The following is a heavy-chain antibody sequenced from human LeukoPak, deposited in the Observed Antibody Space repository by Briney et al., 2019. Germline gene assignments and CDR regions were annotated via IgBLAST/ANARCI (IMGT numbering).Heavy chain of an antibody. J-gene: IGHJ4*02. Sequence: SETLSLTCTVSGGSISSYYWSWIRQPPGKGLEWIGYIYTSGSTNYNPSLKSRVTISVDTSKNQFSLKLSSVTAADTAIYYCAKVKFCFDNWGQGTLVTVSS. CDR3: AKVKFCFDN. CDR1: GGSISSYY. V-gene: IGHV4-4*09. CDR2: IYTSGST.